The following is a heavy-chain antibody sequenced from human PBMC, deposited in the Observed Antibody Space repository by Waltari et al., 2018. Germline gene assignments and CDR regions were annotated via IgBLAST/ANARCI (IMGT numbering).Heavy chain of an antibody. Sequence: QMHLQESGPGLIESSQTLSLTCRVSGGSITSGTYSWAWIRPSAGKGLGWFGHIYPSGTTNYNPSLKSRATISVDTSKNQFFLKLASVTAADTAIYYCARYRFTVAKWFDPWGQGTLVTVSS. V-gene: IGHV4-61*02. CDR2: IYPSGTT. D-gene: IGHD4-17*01. CDR1: GGSITSGTYS. J-gene: IGHJ5*02. CDR3: ARYRFTVAKWFDP.